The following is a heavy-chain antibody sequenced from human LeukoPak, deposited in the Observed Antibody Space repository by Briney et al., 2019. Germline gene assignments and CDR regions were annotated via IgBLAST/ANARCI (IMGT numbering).Heavy chain of an antibody. CDR3: ARAFYSNYEY. CDR2: IYSGGST. J-gene: IGHJ4*02. D-gene: IGHD4-11*01. V-gene: IGHV3-66*02. Sequence: GGSLRLSCAASGFTVSSNYMSWVRQAPGKGLEWVSVIYSGGSTYYADSVKGRFTTSRDNSKNTLYLQMNSLRAEDTAVYYCARAFYSNYEYWGQGTLVTVSS. CDR1: GFTVSSNY.